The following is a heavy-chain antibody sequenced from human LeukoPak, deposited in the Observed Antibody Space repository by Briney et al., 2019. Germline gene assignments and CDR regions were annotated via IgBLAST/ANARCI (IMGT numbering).Heavy chain of an antibody. V-gene: IGHV3-53*01. CDR3: AKAMGDYGDSDYFYYYGMDV. J-gene: IGHJ6*02. D-gene: IGHD4-17*01. CDR2: IYTSDEA. Sequence: GGFLRLSCSASGFTVSTYYMSWVRQAPGKGLEWVSVIYTSDEAYYADSVRGRFTVSRDKSKNTVYLQMNSLRAEDTAVYYYAKAMGDYGDSDYFYYYGMDVWGQGTTVSVSS. CDR1: GFTVSTYY.